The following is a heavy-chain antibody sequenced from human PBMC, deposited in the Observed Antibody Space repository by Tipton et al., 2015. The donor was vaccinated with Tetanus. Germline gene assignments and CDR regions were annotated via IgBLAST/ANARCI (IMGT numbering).Heavy chain of an antibody. Sequence: SLRLSCVGSGFNFSTNSMNWVRQAPGKGLEWIAYISSGSSIIFYADAVRGRFFISRDNTENSLSLQMNSLKDDDTAVYYCARSAHFASWYDWGPGTRVTVSS. CDR1: GFNFSTNS. CDR2: ISSGSSII. V-gene: IGHV3-48*02. D-gene: IGHD6-13*01. CDR3: ARSAHFASWYD. J-gene: IGHJ4*02.